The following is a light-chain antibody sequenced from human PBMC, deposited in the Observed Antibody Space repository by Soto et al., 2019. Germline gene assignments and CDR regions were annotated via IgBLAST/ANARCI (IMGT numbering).Light chain of an antibody. Sequence: IQMTQSPSTLSASVGDRVTITCRASQSISTWLAWYQQKPGKAPKLMIYDASSFQSGVPSRFSGSGSGTEFTLTISSLQPDDFATCYCQRYDSPSPTFVQGTKV. CDR2: DAS. J-gene: IGKJ1*01. V-gene: IGKV1-5*01. CDR1: QSISTW. CDR3: QRYDSPSPT.